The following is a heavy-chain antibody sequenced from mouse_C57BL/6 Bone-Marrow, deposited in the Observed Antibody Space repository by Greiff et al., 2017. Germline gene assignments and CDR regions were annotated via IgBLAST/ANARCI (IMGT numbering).Heavy chain of an antibody. CDR1: GFNIKDYY. CDR2: IDPENGDT. V-gene: IGHV14-4*01. Sequence: VQLQQSGAELVRPGASVKLSCTASGFNIKDYYMPWVKQRPEQGLELIGWIDPENGDTEYASNFQGKATITADSSSNTAYLQLSRLTSEDTAVYYWTDLIYYDYGLFAYWGRGTLVTVSA. D-gene: IGHD2-4*01. J-gene: IGHJ3*01. CDR3: TDLIYYDYGLFAY.